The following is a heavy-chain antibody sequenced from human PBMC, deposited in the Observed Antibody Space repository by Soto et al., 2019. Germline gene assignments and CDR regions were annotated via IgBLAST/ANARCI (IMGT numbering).Heavy chain of an antibody. CDR1: GYTFTDYF. CDR3: ARVTLKAGNWFDP. J-gene: IGHJ5*02. CDR2: INPKSRGT. V-gene: IGHV1-2*02. Sequence: EASVKFSCKASGYTFTDYFIHWVRQAPGQGFEWMGWINPKSRGTNYAQKFQGRVTMTRDTSNSTAYMELRGLKSDDTAVYYCARVTLKAGNWFDPWGQGTLVTVSS.